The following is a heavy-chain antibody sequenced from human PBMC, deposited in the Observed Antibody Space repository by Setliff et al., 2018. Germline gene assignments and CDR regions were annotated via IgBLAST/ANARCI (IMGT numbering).Heavy chain of an antibody. CDR2: INHSGNT. J-gene: IGHJ5*02. V-gene: IGHV4-34*01. CDR1: GGSFSDYY. D-gene: IGHD3-22*01. Sequence: SETLSLTCAASGGSFSDYYWTWIRQPPGKGLEWIGEINHSGNTYYNPSLKSRVTMSVDTSKNHVSLKLSSVTAADTAVYYCARAHTWSLPNDNSGYPGWFDPWGQGTLVTV. CDR3: ARAHTWSLPNDNSGYPGWFDP.